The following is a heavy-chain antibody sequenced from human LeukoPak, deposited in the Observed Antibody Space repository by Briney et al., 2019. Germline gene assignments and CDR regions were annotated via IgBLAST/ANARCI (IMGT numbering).Heavy chain of an antibody. J-gene: IGHJ4*02. CDR3: AREIAYLYCSGGTCQFEFDY. D-gene: IGHD2-15*01. V-gene: IGHV4-34*01. CDR2: INHSGST. Sequence: PSETLSLTCAVYGGSFSGYYWSWIRQPPGKGLEWIGEINHSGSTNYNPSLKSRVTISVDTSKNQFSLKLSSVTAADTAVYYCAREIAYLYCSGGTCQFEFDYWGQGTLVTVSS. CDR1: GGSFSGYY.